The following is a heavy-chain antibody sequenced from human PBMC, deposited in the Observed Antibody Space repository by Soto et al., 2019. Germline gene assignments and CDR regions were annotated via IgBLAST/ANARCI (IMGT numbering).Heavy chain of an antibody. D-gene: IGHD2-2*01. V-gene: IGHV1-2*04. CDR2: ISPNSGGT. CDR3: ARVAGYCSSTSCYRRFDY. CDR1: GYTFTGYY. J-gene: IGHJ4*02. Sequence: ASVKVSCKASGYTFTGYYMHWVRQAPGQGLEWVGWISPNSGGTNYAQKFQGWVTMTRDTSISTAYMELSRLRSDDTAVYYCARVAGYCSSTSCYRRFDYWGQGTLVTVSS.